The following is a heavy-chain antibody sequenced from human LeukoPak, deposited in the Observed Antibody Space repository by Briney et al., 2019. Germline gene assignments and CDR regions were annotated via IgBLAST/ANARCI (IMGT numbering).Heavy chain of an antibody. CDR3: SRLTHSYYSDTSGYYPYYYMDV. CDR1: AGSISSSDYY. D-gene: IGHD3-22*01. Sequence: PSETLSLTCTVSAGSISSSDYYWGWIHQSPGKGLEWIGRISYSGKTYYNPSLKSRVTISVDTSKNHFSLRLSSVTAADTAVYYCSRLTHSYYSDTSGYYPYYYMDVWGEGTTVTVSS. J-gene: IGHJ6*03. CDR2: ISYSGKT. V-gene: IGHV4-39*02.